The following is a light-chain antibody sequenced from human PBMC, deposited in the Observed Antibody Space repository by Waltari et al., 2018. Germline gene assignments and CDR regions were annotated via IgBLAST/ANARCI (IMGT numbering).Light chain of an antibody. CDR3: CSYAGHSTYV. CDR2: EVS. J-gene: IGLJ1*01. CDR1: SSYVGNYNL. Sequence: QSALTQPASVSGSPGQSITISCTGTSSYVGNYNLVSWYQQHPDKAPKLMIYEVSQRPAGFSNRFSGSKSGNTASLTISGLQPEDETDYYCCSYAGHSTYVFGTGTKVTVL. V-gene: IGLV2-23*02.